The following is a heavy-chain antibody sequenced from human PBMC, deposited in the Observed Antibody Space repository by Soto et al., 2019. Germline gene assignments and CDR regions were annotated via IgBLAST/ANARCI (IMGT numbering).Heavy chain of an antibody. CDR3: TSSGYSYAYFRN. V-gene: IGHV3-15*01. D-gene: IGHD5-18*01. CDR1: GCAFCNAW. CDR2: IKSKTDGGTT. Sequence: EVQVVESGGGLVKPGGSPRLSCAASGCAFCNAWMSWVRLAPGKGLEWVGRIKSKTDGGTTDYVAPVKGRFTISRDDSKDTLYLQMNSLKTEDTAVYYCTSSGYSYAYFRNWGQGTLVTVSS. J-gene: IGHJ4*02.